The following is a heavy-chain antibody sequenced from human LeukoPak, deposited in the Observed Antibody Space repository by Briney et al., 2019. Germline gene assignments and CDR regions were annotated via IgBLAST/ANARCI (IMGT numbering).Heavy chain of an antibody. CDR3: ARQGRRGSGSYFLGY. D-gene: IGHD3-10*01. V-gene: IGHV3-30*02. CDR2: IRYDGSNK. CDR1: GFTFSSYG. Sequence: PGGSLRLSCAASGFTFSSYGMHWVRQAPGKGLERVAFIRYDGSNKYYADSVKGRFTISRDNSKNTLYLQMNSLRAEDTAVYYYARQGRRGSGSYFLGYWGQGTLVTVSS. J-gene: IGHJ4*02.